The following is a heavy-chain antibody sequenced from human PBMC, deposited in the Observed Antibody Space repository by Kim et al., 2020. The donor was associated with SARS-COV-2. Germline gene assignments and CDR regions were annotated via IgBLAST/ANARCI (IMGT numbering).Heavy chain of an antibody. CDR3: ATVGLLNYYYGLDV. D-gene: IGHD1-26*01. J-gene: IGHJ6*02. Sequence: GGSLRLSCVASGFTFHSYEMAWVRQGPGKGLEWVADISGSGESTSYADSVRGRFTVSRDNSKSTLFLEMSSLMGEDTALYYCATVGLLNYYYGLDVWGQG. V-gene: IGHV3-23*01. CDR1: GFTFHSYE. CDR2: ISGSGEST.